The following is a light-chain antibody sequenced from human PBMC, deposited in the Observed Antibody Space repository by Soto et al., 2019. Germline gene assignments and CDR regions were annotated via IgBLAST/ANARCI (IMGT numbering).Light chain of an antibody. V-gene: IGKV3D-20*02. J-gene: IGKJ5*01. CDR2: DAS. CDR1: QSVSSSF. Sequence: EIVLTQSPGTLSLSPGERATLSCRASQSVSSSFLAWYQQKVGQAPRLLIYDASSRATGIPDRFSGSGSGTEFTLTISSLQPEDFATYYCQQSDSIPITFGQGTRLEIK. CDR3: QQSDSIPIT.